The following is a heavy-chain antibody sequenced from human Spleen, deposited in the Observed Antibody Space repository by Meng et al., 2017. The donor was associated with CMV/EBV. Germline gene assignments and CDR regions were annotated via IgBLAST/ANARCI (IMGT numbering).Heavy chain of an antibody. CDR1: GYTLTELS. CDR2: FDPEDGET. CDR3: ATKGTGDWPTDFDY. Sequence: QVPLVQSGAEVKKPWVSVKVSCKGSGYTLTELSMHWVRQAPGKGLEWMGGFDPEDGETIYAQKFQGRVTMTEDTSTDTAYMELSSLRSEDTAVYYCATKGTGDWPTDFDYWGQGTLVTVSS. V-gene: IGHV1-24*01. J-gene: IGHJ4*02. D-gene: IGHD3/OR15-3a*01.